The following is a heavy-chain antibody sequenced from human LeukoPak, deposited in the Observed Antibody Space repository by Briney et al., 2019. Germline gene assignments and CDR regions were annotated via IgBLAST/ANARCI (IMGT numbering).Heavy chain of an antibody. J-gene: IGHJ4*02. D-gene: IGHD1-26*01. CDR2: IIPIFGTA. CDR3: ASNPYSGSYHHLDY. V-gene: IGHV1-69*01. CDR1: GGTFSSYA. Sequence: GASVKVSCKASGGTFSSYAISWVRQAPGQGLEWMGGIIPIFGTANYAQKFQGRVTITADESTSTAYMELSSLRSEDTAVYYCASNPYSGSYHHLDYWGQGTLVTVSS.